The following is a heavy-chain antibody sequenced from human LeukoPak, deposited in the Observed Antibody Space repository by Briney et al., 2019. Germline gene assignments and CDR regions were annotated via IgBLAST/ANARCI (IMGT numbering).Heavy chain of an antibody. V-gene: IGHV3-33*01. CDR1: GFTFSSFG. D-gene: IGHD2-15*01. J-gene: IGHJ5*02. CDR3: ARDFYCSGGTCTTNWFDP. CDR2: IWYDGSNK. Sequence: PGGSLRLSCAASGFTFSSFGMHWVRQAPGKGLEWVAVIWYDGSNKYYTDSVKGRFTISRDNSKNTLYLQMDSLRAEDTAVYFCARDFYCSGGTCTTNWFDPWGQGTLVTVSP.